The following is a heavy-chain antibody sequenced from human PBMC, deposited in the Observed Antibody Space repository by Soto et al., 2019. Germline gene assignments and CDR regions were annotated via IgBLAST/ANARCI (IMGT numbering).Heavy chain of an antibody. CDR2: IYSDGST. V-gene: IGHV3-66*01. J-gene: IGHJ3*02. D-gene: IGHD1-26*01. CDR1: GFTLSYSF. CDR3: AIEKVGATSVHVFDI. Sequence: PGGSLRLSCATSGFTLSYSFMSWVRQAPGKGLEWVSLIYSDGSTFYADAVKGRLTISRDNAKNSLYLQMNSLRAEDTAVYYCAIEKVGATSVHVFDIWGQGTMVTVSS.